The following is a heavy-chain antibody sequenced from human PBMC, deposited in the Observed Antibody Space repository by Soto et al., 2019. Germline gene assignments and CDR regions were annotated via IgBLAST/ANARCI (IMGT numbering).Heavy chain of an antibody. Sequence: GASVKVSCKASGYTFTSYGISWVRQAPGQGLEWMGWISAYNGNTNYAQKLQGRVTMTMNTSISTAYMELSSLRSEDTAVYYCARGRFDILTGYYRVYYYYGMDVWGQGTTVTVSS. CDR3: ARGRFDILTGYYRVYYYYGMDV. V-gene: IGHV1-18*01. CDR1: GYTFTSYG. J-gene: IGHJ6*02. D-gene: IGHD3-9*01. CDR2: ISAYNGNT.